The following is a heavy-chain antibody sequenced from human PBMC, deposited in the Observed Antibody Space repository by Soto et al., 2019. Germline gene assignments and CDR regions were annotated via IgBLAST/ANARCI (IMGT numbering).Heavy chain of an antibody. CDR1: GFTFRNYA. Sequence: PGGSLRLSWAASGFTFRNYAMSWARQAPGKGLEWVSAISGSGGTTHYADSVKGRFTISRDNSKNTLYLQMNSLRVEDTAVYYCAKDRSSTSCYAFDYWGQGSLVTVSS. CDR3: AKDRSSTSCYAFDY. V-gene: IGHV3-23*01. D-gene: IGHD2-2*01. J-gene: IGHJ4*02. CDR2: ISGSGGTT.